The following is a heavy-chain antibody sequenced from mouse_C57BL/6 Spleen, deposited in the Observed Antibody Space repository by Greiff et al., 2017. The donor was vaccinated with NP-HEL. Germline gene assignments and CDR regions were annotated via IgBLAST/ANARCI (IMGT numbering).Heavy chain of an antibody. Sequence: VQLQQSGTVLARPGASVKMSCKTSGYTFTSYWMHWVKQRPGQGLEWIGAIYPGNSDTSYNQKFKGKAKLTAVTSASTAYMELSSLTNEDSAVYYCTGAGTAGFAYWGQGTLVTVSA. J-gene: IGHJ3*01. V-gene: IGHV1-5*01. CDR3: TGAGTAGFAY. D-gene: IGHD1-2*01. CDR2: IYPGNSDT. CDR1: GYTFTSYW.